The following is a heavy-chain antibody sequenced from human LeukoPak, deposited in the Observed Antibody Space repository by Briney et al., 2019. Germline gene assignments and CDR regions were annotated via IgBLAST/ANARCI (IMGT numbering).Heavy chain of an antibody. J-gene: IGHJ4*02. Sequence: TSETLSLTCTVSGGSISSGSYYWSWIRQPAGKGLEWIGRIYTSGSTNYNPSLKSRVTMSVDTSKNQFSLKLSSVTAADTAVYYCARQPYYDILTGWGKFFDYWGQGTLVTVSS. D-gene: IGHD3-9*01. CDR2: IYTSGST. V-gene: IGHV4-61*02. CDR3: ARQPYYDILTGWGKFFDY. CDR1: GGSISSGSYY.